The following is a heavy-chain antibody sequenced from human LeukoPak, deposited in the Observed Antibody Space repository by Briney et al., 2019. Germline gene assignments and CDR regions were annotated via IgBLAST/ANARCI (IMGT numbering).Heavy chain of an antibody. CDR3: ARGFAPSRNDAFDI. CDR1: GGSISSSNYY. Sequence: SETLSLTCTVSGGSISSSNYYWGWIRQPPGKGLEWIATIYYSGGTYYNPSLKSRVTISVDTSKTQFSLKLSSVTAADTAVCYCARGFAPSRNDAFDIWGQGTMVTVSS. V-gene: IGHV4-39*02. D-gene: IGHD3-10*01. CDR2: IYYSGGT. J-gene: IGHJ3*02.